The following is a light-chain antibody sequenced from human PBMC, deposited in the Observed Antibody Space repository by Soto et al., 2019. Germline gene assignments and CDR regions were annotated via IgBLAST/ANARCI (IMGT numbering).Light chain of an antibody. CDR2: GAS. J-gene: IGKJ4*01. CDR1: QSVSGR. V-gene: IGKV3-20*01. CDR3: QQYGSSPPLT. Sequence: EIVLTQSPGTLSLSPGERATLSCRASQSVSGRLAWYQQKPGQAPRLLIYGASSRATGIPDRFSGSGSGTDFTLTISRLEPEDFAVYYCQQYGSSPPLTVGGGTKVEIK.